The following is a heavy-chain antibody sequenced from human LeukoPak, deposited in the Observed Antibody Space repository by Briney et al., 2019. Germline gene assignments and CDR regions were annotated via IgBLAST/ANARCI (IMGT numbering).Heavy chain of an antibody. CDR3: ARRGLDCSGGSCYDDAFDI. CDR1: GGSISSYY. Sequence: SETLSLTCTVSGGSISSYYWSWIRQPPGKGLEWIGYIYYSGSTNYNPSLKSRVTISVDTSKNQFSLKLRSVTAADTAVYYCARRGLDCSGGSCYDDAFDIWGQGTMVTVSS. D-gene: IGHD2-15*01. J-gene: IGHJ3*02. V-gene: IGHV4-59*08. CDR2: IYYSGST.